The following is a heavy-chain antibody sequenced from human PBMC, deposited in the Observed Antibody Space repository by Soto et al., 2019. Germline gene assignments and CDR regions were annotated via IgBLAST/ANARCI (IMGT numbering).Heavy chain of an antibody. Sequence: QVRLVESGGGVVQPGGSLRLSCAASGFDFSNYAMHWVRQAPGKGLEWVALVASDGGNKYYGDGVKGRFTISRDNSKITLDLQMNSLRAEDTAVYFFALLEGGPQGNFDYWGQGILVTVSS. CDR2: VASDGGNK. CDR3: ALLEGGPQGNFDY. V-gene: IGHV3-30*03. D-gene: IGHD3-10*01. J-gene: IGHJ4*02. CDR1: GFDFSNYA.